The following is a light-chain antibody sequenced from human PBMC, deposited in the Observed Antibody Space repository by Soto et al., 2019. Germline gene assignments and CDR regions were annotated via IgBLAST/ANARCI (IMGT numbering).Light chain of an antibody. CDR2: WAS. CDR3: QQYYATPRT. J-gene: IGKJ1*01. Sequence: DIVMTQTPDSLAVSLGERATINCKSSQIILYSSNNKNYLAWYQQKPGQPPKVLIYWASTRESGVPDRFSGSESGTDFTLTISSLQAEDVAVYYCQQYYATPRTFGQGTKGDIK. V-gene: IGKV4-1*01. CDR1: QIILYSSNNKNY.